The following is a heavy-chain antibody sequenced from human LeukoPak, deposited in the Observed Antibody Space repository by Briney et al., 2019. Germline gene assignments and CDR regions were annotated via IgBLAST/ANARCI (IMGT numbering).Heavy chain of an antibody. CDR1: GFTFSSYA. D-gene: IGHD3-3*01. CDR2: ISGSGGST. V-gene: IGHV3-23*01. CDR3: AKGRFLEWFLYFDY. Sequence: PGGSLRLSCAASGFTFSSYAMSWVRKAPGKGLEWVSAISGSGGSTYYADSVKGRFTISRDNSKNTLYLQMNSLTAEDTAVYYCAKGRFLEWFLYFDYWGQGTLVTVSS. J-gene: IGHJ4*02.